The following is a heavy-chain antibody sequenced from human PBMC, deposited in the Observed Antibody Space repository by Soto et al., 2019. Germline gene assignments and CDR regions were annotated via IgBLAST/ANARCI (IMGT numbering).Heavy chain of an antibody. Sequence: EVQLVESGGGLVQPGRSLRLSCAASGFTFDDYAMHWVRQAPGKGLEGVSGISWNSDTIGYADTVKGRFTISRDNAKNSLHLQMNSLRAEDTALYYCAKEGPSYYFYYGMDVWGQGTTVTVSS. CDR2: ISWNSDTI. CDR1: GFTFDDYA. CDR3: AKEGPSYYFYYGMDV. V-gene: IGHV3-9*01. J-gene: IGHJ6*02.